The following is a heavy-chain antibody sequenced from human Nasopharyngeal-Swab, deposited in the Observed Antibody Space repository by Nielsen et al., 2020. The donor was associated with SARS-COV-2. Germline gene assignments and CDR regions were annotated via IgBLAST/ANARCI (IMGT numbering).Heavy chain of an antibody. D-gene: IGHD3-10*01. CDR3: ARQYQNYFGSGDYHGAFDI. CDR1: GYSFSNYW. V-gene: IGHV5-10-1*01. CDR2: VDPGDSYT. Sequence: GESLKISCEGSGYSFSNYWISWVRQVPGKGLEWMGKVDPGDSYTDYSPSLRGHVTISVDKSISTACLQWSSLKASDTAMYYCARQYQNYFGSGDYHGAFDIWGQGTMVTVSS. J-gene: IGHJ3*02.